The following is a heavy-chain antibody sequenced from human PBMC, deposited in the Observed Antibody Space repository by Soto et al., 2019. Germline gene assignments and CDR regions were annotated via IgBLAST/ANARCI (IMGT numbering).Heavy chain of an antibody. CDR1: GFTFSSYA. CDR2: ISYDGSNK. Sequence: PGGSLRLSCAASGFTFSSYAMHWVRQAPGKGLEWVAVISYDGSNKYYADSVKGRFTISRDNSKNTLYLQMNSLRAEDTAVYYCARGLVGATKNYYYGMDVWGQGTTVTVSS. J-gene: IGHJ6*02. CDR3: ARGLVGATKNYYYGMDV. V-gene: IGHV3-30-3*01. D-gene: IGHD1-26*01.